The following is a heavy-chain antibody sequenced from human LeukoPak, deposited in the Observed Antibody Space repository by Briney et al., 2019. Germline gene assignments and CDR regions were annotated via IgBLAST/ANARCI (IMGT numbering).Heavy chain of an antibody. CDR3: AAITMVREYYYYGMDV. J-gene: IGHJ6*02. Sequence: GASVKVSCKVSGYTLTELSVHWVRQAPGKGLEWMGGFDPEDGETIYAQKFQGRVTMTEDTPTDTAYMELSSLRSEDTAVYYCAAITMVREYYYYGMDVWGQGTTVTVSS. V-gene: IGHV1-24*01. D-gene: IGHD3-10*01. CDR2: FDPEDGET. CDR1: GYTLTELS.